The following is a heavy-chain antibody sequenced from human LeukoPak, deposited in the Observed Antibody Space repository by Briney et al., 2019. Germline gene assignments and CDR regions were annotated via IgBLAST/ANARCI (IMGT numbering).Heavy chain of an antibody. Sequence: SETLSLTCTVSGGSISTYYWSWIRQPPGKGLEWIGYIYYTGSTNYNPSLKSRVTISVDTSKNQFSLKLTSVTAADTAVYYCAKGAAAGTFDYWGQGTLVTVSS. J-gene: IGHJ4*02. D-gene: IGHD6-13*01. CDR2: IYYTGST. CDR1: GGSISTYY. V-gene: IGHV4-59*01. CDR3: AKGAAAGTFDY.